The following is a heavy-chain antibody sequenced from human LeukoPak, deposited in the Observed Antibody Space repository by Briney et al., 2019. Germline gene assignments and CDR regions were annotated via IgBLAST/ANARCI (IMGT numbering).Heavy chain of an antibody. J-gene: IGHJ5*02. CDR2: FDPEDGET. Sequence: GSSVKVSCKASGGTFSSYAISWVRQAPGKGLEWMGGFDPEDGETIYAQKFQGRVTMTEDTSTDTAYMELSSLRSEDTAVYYCATVHYDFWSGYNWFDPWGQGTLVTVSS. V-gene: IGHV1-24*01. CDR1: GGTFSSYA. CDR3: ATVHYDFWSGYNWFDP. D-gene: IGHD3-3*01.